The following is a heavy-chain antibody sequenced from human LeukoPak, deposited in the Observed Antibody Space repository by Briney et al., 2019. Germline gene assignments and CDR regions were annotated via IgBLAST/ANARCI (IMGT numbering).Heavy chain of an antibody. V-gene: IGHV3-7*01. CDR3: ASLYYYDTDYFDY. CDR1: GFTFSSYW. D-gene: IGHD3-22*01. CDR2: IKQDGSEK. Sequence: GGSLRLSCAASGFTFSSYWMSWVRQAPGKGLEWVANIKQDGSEKYHVDSVKGRFTISRDNAKNSLYLQMNSLRAEDTAVYYCASLYYYDTDYFDYWGQGTLVTVSS. J-gene: IGHJ4*02.